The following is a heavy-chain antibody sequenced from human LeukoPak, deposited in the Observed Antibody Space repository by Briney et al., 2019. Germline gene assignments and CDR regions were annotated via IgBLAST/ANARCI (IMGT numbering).Heavy chain of an antibody. Sequence: PGGSLRLSCAASGFTFSDSSMNWVRQAPGKGLEWVSSISSSSTYIYYADSVKGRFTISRDNAKNSLYLQMNSLRAEDTAVYYCARVRQRLVAYGMDVWGQGTTVTVSS. CDR3: ARVRQRLVAYGMDV. D-gene: IGHD6-13*01. CDR1: GFTFSDSS. V-gene: IGHV3-21*01. CDR2: ISSSSTYI. J-gene: IGHJ6*02.